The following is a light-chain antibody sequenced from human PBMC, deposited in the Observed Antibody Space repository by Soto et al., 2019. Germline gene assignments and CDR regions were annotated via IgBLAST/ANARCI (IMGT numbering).Light chain of an antibody. CDR1: QSVSNNY. V-gene: IGKV3-20*01. CDR2: GAS. CDR3: QQFGSSVT. Sequence: EIVLAQSPGTLSLSAWERAALSCRASQSVSNNYLAWYQQKPGQAPRLLIYGASNRATGIPDRFSGSGSGTDFTLTISRLEPEDFAVYYCQQFGSSVTFGQGTRLEIK. J-gene: IGKJ5*01.